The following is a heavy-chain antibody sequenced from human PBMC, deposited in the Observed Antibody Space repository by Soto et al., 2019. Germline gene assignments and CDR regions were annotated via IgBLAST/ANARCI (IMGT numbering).Heavy chain of an antibody. CDR3: ARVRPAAATLPHFDY. V-gene: IGHV4-59*01. CDR1: GGSISSYY. D-gene: IGHD2-2*01. Sequence: TSDTLSLTCTVSGGSISSYYWSWIRQPPGKGLEWIGYIYYSGSTNYNPSLKSRVTISVDTSKNQFSLKLSSVTAADTAVYYCARVRPAAATLPHFDYWGQGTLVTVSS. J-gene: IGHJ4*02. CDR2: IYYSGST.